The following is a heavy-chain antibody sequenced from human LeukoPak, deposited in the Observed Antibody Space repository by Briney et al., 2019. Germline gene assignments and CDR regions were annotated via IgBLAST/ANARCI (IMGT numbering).Heavy chain of an antibody. D-gene: IGHD1-1*01. V-gene: IGHV4-38-2*01. Sequence: SETLSLTCAVSGYSISSGYYWGWIRQPPGKGLEWIGSIYHSGSTYYNPSLKSRVTISVDTSKNQFSLKLSSVTAADTAVYYCARLLGRSSYSWNVAFDPWGQGTLVTVSS. CDR3: ARLLGRSSYSWNVAFDP. CDR2: IYHSGST. CDR1: GYSISSGYY. J-gene: IGHJ5*02.